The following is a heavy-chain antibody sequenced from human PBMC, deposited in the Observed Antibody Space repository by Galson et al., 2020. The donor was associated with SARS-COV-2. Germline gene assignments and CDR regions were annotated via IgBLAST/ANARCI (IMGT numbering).Heavy chain of an antibody. J-gene: IGHJ4*02. V-gene: IGHV3-33*01. Sequence: GESLKISCAASGFTFSSYGMHWVRQAPGKGLEWVAVIWYDGSNKYYADSVKGRFTISRDNSKNTLYLQMNSLRAEDTAVYYCARGPPNFGVVIDYWGQGTLVTVSS. CDR1: GFTFSSYG. D-gene: IGHD3-3*01. CDR2: IWYDGSNK. CDR3: ARGPPNFGVVIDY.